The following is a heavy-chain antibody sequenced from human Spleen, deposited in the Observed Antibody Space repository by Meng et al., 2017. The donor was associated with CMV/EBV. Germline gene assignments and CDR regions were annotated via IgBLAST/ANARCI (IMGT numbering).Heavy chain of an antibody. CDR1: GYSFTSYW. J-gene: IGHJ4*02. V-gene: IGHV5-51*01. D-gene: IGHD5-24*01. CDR2: IYPGDSDT. CDR3: ARGKAGVEMATIFDY. Sequence: KVSCKGSGYSFTSYWIGWVRQMPGKGLEWMGIIYPGDSDTRYSPSFQGQVTISADKSISTAYLQRSSLKASDTAMYYCARGKAGVEMATIFDYWGQGTLVTVSS.